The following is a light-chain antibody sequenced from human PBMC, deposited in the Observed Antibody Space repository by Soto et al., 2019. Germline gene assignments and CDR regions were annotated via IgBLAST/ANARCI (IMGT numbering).Light chain of an antibody. Sequence: VVLAQSPATLSLSSGERANLSCRPSQSVTNFLAWYQQKPGQPPRLLIYDASIRAAGFPARFSGGGSGTDFTLTIDNLEPEDFAIYYCQQRSSWPPITFGQGTRLEIK. CDR1: QSVTNF. V-gene: IGKV3-11*01. CDR2: DAS. J-gene: IGKJ5*01. CDR3: QQRSSWPPIT.